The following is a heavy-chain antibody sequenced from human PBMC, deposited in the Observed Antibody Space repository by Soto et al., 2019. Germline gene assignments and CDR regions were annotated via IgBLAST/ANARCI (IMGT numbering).Heavy chain of an antibody. Sequence: QVQLVQSGAEVKKPGASVKVSCKASGYTFTSYYMHWVRQAPGQGLEWLGIINPSGGNTSYAQKFQGRDTMTRDTATGTVCMELSRLRSEDTAVYYGASMGSGSYTYGYYYGMDVWGQGTTGTVS. V-gene: IGHV1-46*01. CDR1: GYTFTSYY. CDR3: ASMGSGSYTYGYYYGMDV. CDR2: INPSGGNT. J-gene: IGHJ6*02. D-gene: IGHD3-10*01.